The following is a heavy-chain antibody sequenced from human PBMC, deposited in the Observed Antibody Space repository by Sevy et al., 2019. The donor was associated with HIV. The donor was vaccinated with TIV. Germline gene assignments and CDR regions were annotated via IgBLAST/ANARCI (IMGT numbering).Heavy chain of an antibody. V-gene: IGHV4-59*08. CDR2: IYYNGHI. Sequence: SETLSLTCTVSGGSITSLYWNWIRQPPGKGLEWIANIYYNGHINYNPSLKSRVTFSLNTSKKQFSLRLSSVTAADTAMYYCAGENAWGRGYSWGQGTLVTVSS. CDR1: GGSITSLY. D-gene: IGHD1-26*01. CDR3: AGENAWGRGYS. J-gene: IGHJ4*02.